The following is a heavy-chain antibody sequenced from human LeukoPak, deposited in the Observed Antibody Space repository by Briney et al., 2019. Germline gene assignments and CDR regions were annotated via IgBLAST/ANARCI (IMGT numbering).Heavy chain of an antibody. Sequence: GGSLRLSCAASGITFSNYWIHWVRQAPGKGLVWVSRIKPDGSSTNYADSVKGRFTISRDNAKNTVFLQMNSLRAEDTAVYYCAGGRGSYGLWDTWGQGTLVSVSS. J-gene: IGHJ5*02. V-gene: IGHV3-74*01. CDR1: GITFSNYW. CDR2: IKPDGSST. CDR3: AGGRGSYGLWDT. D-gene: IGHD3-16*01.